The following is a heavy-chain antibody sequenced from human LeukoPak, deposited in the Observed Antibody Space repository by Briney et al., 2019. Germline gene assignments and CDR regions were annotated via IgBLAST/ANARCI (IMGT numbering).Heavy chain of an antibody. CDR2: IYPGDSDT. D-gene: IGHD6-19*01. Sequence: GESLQIACQGSGYSFTSYWIGWGRPMPGKGLEWMGIIYPGDSDTRYSPSFQGQVTISADKSISPAYLQWSSLKASDTAMYYCVAYSSGWYGLFDYWGQGTLVTVSS. CDR1: GYSFTSYW. J-gene: IGHJ4*02. CDR3: VAYSSGWYGLFDY. V-gene: IGHV5-51*01.